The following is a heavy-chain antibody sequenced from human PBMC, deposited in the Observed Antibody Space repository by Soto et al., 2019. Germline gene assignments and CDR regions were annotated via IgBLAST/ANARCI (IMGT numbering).Heavy chain of an antibody. Sequence: WTWIRQSPGKGLEWIGYVYYSGSTNYNPSFKSRASISIDTSKNQFSLRLSSVTAADTALYYCARDIGTSWHWFDPWGQGTLVTVSS. CDR3: ARDIGTSWHWFDP. CDR2: VYYSGST. D-gene: IGHD1-26*01. V-gene: IGHV4-59*01. J-gene: IGHJ5*02.